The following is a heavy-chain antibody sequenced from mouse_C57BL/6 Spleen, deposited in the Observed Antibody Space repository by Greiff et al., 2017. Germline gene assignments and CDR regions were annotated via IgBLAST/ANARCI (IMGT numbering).Heavy chain of an antibody. J-gene: IGHJ3*01. CDR3: ASSLTGTWFAY. V-gene: IGHV5-17*01. Sequence: DVMLVESGGGLVKPGGSLKLSCAASGFTFSDYGMHWVRQAPEKGLEWVAYISSGSSTIYYADTVKGRFTISRDNAKNTLFLQMTSLRSEDTAMYYCASSLTGTWFAYWGQGTLVTVSA. CDR1: GFTFSDYG. D-gene: IGHD4-1*01. CDR2: ISSGSSTI.